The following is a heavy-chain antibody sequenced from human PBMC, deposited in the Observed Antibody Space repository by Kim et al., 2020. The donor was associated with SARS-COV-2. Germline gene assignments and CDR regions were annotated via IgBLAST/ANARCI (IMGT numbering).Heavy chain of an antibody. V-gene: IGHV3-49*02. CDR2: AYGWTT. J-gene: IGHJ4*02. Sequence: AYGWTTEYAASVKGRFTISRDDSKSIAYLQMNSLKTEDTAVYYCSMIARYWGQGTLVAVSS. CDR3: SMIARY.